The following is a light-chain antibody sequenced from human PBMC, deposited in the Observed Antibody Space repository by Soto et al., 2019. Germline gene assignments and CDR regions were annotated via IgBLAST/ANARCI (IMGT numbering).Light chain of an antibody. CDR2: RNS. Sequence: QSVLTQPPSASGTPGQRVTISCSGSSSNIGSSYVYWYQQLPGTAPKLLMYRNSQRPSGVPDRFSGSKSGTSASLAISGLRSEDEADYYCAAWDDSLSGNYVFGTGTKLTVL. CDR1: SSNIGSSY. V-gene: IGLV1-47*01. J-gene: IGLJ1*01. CDR3: AAWDDSLSGNYV.